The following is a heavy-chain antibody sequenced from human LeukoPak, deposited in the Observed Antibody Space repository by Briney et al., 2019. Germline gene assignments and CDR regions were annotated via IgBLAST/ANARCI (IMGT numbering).Heavy chain of an antibody. Sequence: PGGSLRLSCAASGFAFTSYSMNWVRQAPGKGLEWVSSISTSSSYIYYADSVKRRFTISRDNAKNSLYMQMNSVRAEETAVYYCARVFKQLGLYTDYYYYYMDVWGKGTTVTVSS. CDR1: GFAFTSYS. J-gene: IGHJ6*03. CDR2: ISTSSSYI. CDR3: ARVFKQLGLYTDYYYYYMDV. V-gene: IGHV3-21*01. D-gene: IGHD6-6*01.